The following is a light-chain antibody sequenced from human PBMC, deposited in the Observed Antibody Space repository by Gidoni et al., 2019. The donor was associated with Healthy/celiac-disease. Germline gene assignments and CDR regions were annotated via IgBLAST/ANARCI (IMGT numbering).Light chain of an antibody. V-gene: IGLV1-40*01. CDR2: GNS. J-gene: IGLJ3*02. Sequence: QSVLTQPPSLSGAPGPRVTISCTGSSSNIGAGYDVHWYQQLPGTAPKLLLYGNSNRPSGVPDRFSGSKSGTSASLAITGLQAEDEADYYCQSYDSSLSGWVFGGGTKLTVL. CDR3: QSYDSSLSGWV. CDR1: SSNIGAGYD.